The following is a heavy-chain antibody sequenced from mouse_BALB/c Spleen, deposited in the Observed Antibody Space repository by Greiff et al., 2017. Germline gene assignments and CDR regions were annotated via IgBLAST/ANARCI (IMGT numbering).Heavy chain of an antibody. CDR1: GFSLTSYG. Sequence: VQVVESGPGLVAPSQSLSITCTVSGFSLTSYGVHWVPQPPGKGLEWLGVIWAGGSTNYNSALMSRLSISKDNSKSQVFLKMNSLQTDDTAMYYCARGDGSWFAYWGQGTLVTVSA. D-gene: IGHD2-3*01. J-gene: IGHJ3*01. V-gene: IGHV2-9*02. CDR2: IWAGGST. CDR3: ARGDGSWFAY.